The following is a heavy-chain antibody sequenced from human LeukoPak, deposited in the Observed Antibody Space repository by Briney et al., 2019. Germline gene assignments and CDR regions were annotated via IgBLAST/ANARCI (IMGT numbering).Heavy chain of an antibody. CDR3: AKGFGDYGWYLDL. D-gene: IGHD4-17*01. Sequence: GGSLRLSCVVSGFTFSNYGMRWVRQAPGQGLEWVAVISYDGSGKYYADSWKGRFTISRDNSKNTLFLQMNSLRVEDTAVYYCAKGFGDYGWYLDLWGRGALVTVSS. CDR1: GFTFSNYG. V-gene: IGHV3-30*18. CDR2: ISYDGSGK. J-gene: IGHJ2*01.